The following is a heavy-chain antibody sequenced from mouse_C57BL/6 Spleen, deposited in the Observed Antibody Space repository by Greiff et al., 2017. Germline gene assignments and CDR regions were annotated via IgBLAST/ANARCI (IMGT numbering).Heavy chain of an antibody. CDR2: IDPSDSYT. CDR1: GYTFTSYW. V-gene: IGHV1-50*01. D-gene: IGHD1-1*01. Sequence: VQLQQPGAELVKPGASVKLSCKASGYTFTSYWMQWVKQRPGQGLEWIGEIDPSDSYTNYNQKFKGKATLTVDTSSSTAYMQLSSLTSEDSAVYYCARNGTTVVATPFDYWGHGTTLTVSS. CDR3: ARNGTTVVATPFDY. J-gene: IGHJ2*01.